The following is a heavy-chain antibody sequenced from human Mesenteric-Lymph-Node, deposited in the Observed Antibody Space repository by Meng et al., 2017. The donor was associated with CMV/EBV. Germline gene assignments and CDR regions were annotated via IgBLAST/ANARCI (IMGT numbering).Heavy chain of an antibody. V-gene: IGHV4-4*02. CDR1: GDSVTNKKL. Sequence: HVQLQESVPGLVNPSGTLSLTCSVSGDSVTNKKLLSWVRQPPGKGLEWIGEIYDSGNTNYNSSLKSRVTISLDKSKNQFSLPLTSVTAADTAVYYCATGGAEALYFFDSWGLGTLVTVSS. CDR3: ATGGAEALYFFDS. CDR2: IYDSGNT. J-gene: IGHJ4*02. D-gene: IGHD2-21*01.